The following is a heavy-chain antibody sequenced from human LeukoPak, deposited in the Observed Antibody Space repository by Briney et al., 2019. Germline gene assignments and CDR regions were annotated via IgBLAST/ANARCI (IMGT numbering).Heavy chain of an antibody. CDR2: INPHSDVT. J-gene: IGHJ3*02. V-gene: IGHV1-2*02. CDR1: GYTFTGYY. D-gene: IGHD3-22*01. Sequence: ASMKVSCKASGYTFTGYYMHWVGQAPGQGLDWMGWINPHSDVTNYAQKFQGRVTMTRDTSISTAYMELSSLRSDDTAVYYCAREYYYESSDYYVVLSGAFDIWGQGTMVTVSS. CDR3: AREYYYESSDYYVVLSGAFDI.